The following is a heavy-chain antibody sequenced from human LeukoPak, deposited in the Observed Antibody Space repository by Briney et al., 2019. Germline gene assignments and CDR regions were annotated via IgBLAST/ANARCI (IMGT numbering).Heavy chain of an antibody. J-gene: IGHJ4*02. D-gene: IGHD3-22*01. CDR2: ISYDGRNK. V-gene: IGHV3-30*04. CDR3: GGPYYYDSSGPIE. CDR1: GLTFSNHA. Sequence: GGSLRLSCVGSGLTFSNHAMHWVRKVPGKGLEWVAVISYDGRNKYYADSVKGRFTISRDNSKNTLYLQMNSLRAEDTAVYYCGGPYYYDSSGPIEWGQGTLVTVSS.